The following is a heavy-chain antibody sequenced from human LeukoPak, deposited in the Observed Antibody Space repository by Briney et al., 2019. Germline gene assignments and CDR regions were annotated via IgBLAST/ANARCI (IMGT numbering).Heavy chain of an antibody. Sequence: ASVKVSCMASGYTFTSYGISWVRQAPGQGLEWMGWISAYNGNTNYAQKLQGRVTMTTDTSTSTAYMELRSLRSDDTAVYYCARVEAAALTFDYWGQGTLVTVSS. D-gene: IGHD6-13*01. CDR3: ARVEAAALTFDY. CDR2: ISAYNGNT. V-gene: IGHV1-18*04. J-gene: IGHJ4*02. CDR1: GYTFTSYG.